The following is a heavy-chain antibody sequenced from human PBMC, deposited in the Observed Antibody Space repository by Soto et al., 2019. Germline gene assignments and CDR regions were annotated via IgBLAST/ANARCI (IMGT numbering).Heavy chain of an antibody. V-gene: IGHV3-23*01. Sequence: GESLKISCAASGFTFSSYAMSWVRQAPGKGLEWVSAISGSGGSTYYADSVKGRFTISRDNSKNTLYLQMNSLRAEDTAVYYCAKGAHDFWSGYSPHNDYWGQGTLVTVSS. CDR2: ISGSGGST. CDR1: GFTFSSYA. CDR3: AKGAHDFWSGYSPHNDY. J-gene: IGHJ4*02. D-gene: IGHD3-3*01.